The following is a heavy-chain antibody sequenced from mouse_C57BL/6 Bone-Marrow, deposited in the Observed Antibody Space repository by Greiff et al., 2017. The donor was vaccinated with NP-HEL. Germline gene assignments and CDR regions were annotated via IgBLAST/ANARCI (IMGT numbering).Heavy chain of an antibody. CDR1: GFSLTSYG. CDR3: ARGDFYYGSYYAMDY. Sequence: VKLMESGPGLVQPSQSLSITCTVSGFSLTSYGVHWVRQSPGKGLEWLGVIWSGGSTDYNAAFISRLSISKDNSKSQVFFKMNSLQADDTAIYYCARGDFYYGSYYAMDYWGQGTSVTVSS. CDR2: IWSGGST. J-gene: IGHJ4*01. D-gene: IGHD2-2*01. V-gene: IGHV2-2*01.